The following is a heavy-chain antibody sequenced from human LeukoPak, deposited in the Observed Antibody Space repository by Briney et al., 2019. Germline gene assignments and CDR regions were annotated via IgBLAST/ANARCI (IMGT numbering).Heavy chain of an antibody. CDR1: GFTFSSYS. CDR2: ISSSSSYM. V-gene: IGHV3-21*01. Sequence: GRSLRLSCAASGFTFSSYSMNWVRQAPGKGLEWVSSISSSSSYMYYADSVKGRFTISRDNAKNSLYLQMNSLRAEDTAVYYCARDRSIAFDYWGQGTLVTVSS. CDR3: ARDRSIAFDY. D-gene: IGHD6-6*01. J-gene: IGHJ4*02.